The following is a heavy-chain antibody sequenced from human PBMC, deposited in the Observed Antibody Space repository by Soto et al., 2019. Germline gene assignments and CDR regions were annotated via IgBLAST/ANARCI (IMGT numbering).Heavy chain of an antibody. J-gene: IGHJ6*02. V-gene: IGHV1-18*01. CDR2: SSAYNGNI. D-gene: IGHD3-10*01. CDR1: GYNFSYDG. Sequence: QVQLVQSGAEVGKPGASVNVFCKASGYNFSYDGINWVRQAPGQGLEWMGWSSAYNGNIEYAQKFQGRATMTTDTSTSTAYMELRSLRSDDTAVYSCARGGPTSADYYYGMDVWGLGTTVTVSS. CDR3: ARGGPTSADYYYGMDV.